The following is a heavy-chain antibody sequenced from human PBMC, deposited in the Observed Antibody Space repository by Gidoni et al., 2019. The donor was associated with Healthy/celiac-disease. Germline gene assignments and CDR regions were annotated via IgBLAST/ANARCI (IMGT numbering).Heavy chain of an antibody. D-gene: IGHD6-19*01. CDR1: GFTFSSYG. V-gene: IGHV3-33*08. Sequence: QVQLVESGGGVVQPGRARRLSCAASGFTFSSYGMHWVRQAPGKGLEWVAVIWYDGSNKYYADSVKGRFTISRDNSKNTLYLQMNSLRAEDTAVYYCARGGSGWAGDWGQGTLVTVSS. CDR3: ARGGSGWAGD. CDR2: IWYDGSNK. J-gene: IGHJ4*02.